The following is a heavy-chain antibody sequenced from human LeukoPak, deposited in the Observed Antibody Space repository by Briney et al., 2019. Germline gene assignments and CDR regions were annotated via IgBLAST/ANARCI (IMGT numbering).Heavy chain of an antibody. V-gene: IGHV4-39*01. J-gene: IGHJ6*03. CDR3: ARARITIFGVVRYYMDV. CDR2: IYYSGST. D-gene: IGHD3-3*01. Sequence: KTSETLSLTCTVSGGSISSSSYYWGWIRQPPGKGLEWIGNIYYSGSTYYNPSLKSRVIIFVDTSKDQFSLNLSSVTAADTAVYYCARARITIFGVVRYYMDVWGKGTTVTVSS. CDR1: GGSISSSSYY.